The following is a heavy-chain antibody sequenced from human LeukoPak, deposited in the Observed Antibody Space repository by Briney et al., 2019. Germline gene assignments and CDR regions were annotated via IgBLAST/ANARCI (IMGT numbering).Heavy chain of an antibody. D-gene: IGHD1-26*01. CDR3: AKDGGSYYFDY. V-gene: IGHV3-9*01. CDR2: ISWNSGSI. Sequence: SLRLSCAASGFTFDDYAMHWVRQAPGKGLEWVSGISWNSGSIGYADSVKGRFTISRDNAKNSLYLQMNSLRAEDTALYYCAKDGGSYYFDYWGQGTLVTVSS. J-gene: IGHJ4*02. CDR1: GFTFDDYA.